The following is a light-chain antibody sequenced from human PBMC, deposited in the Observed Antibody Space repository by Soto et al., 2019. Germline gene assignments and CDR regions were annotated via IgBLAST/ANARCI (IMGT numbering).Light chain of an antibody. CDR3: AAWDDRRNGVV. CDR1: SSNIGSNT. V-gene: IGLV1-44*01. J-gene: IGLJ2*01. Sequence: QSVLTQPPSASGTPGQRVTISCSGSSSNIGSNTVNWYQQLPGTAPKLIYSNNQRPSGVPHRFSGSKSGTPASLAIGGLRPGHEADYYCAAWDDRRNGVVFGGGTQLTVL. CDR2: SNN.